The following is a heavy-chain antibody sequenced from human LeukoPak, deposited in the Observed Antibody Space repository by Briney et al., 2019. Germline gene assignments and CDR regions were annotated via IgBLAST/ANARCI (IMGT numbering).Heavy chain of an antibody. D-gene: IGHD1-1*01. CDR3: ARRPYNWNDGYYYGLDV. CDR2: IYPGDSDT. Sequence: KGGESLKISCKGSGYSFTSYWIGWVRQMPGKGLEWMGIIYPGDSDTRYSPSFQGQVTISADKSISTAYLQWSSLKASDTATYYCARRPYNWNDGYYYGLDVWGQGTTVTVSS. CDR1: GYSFTSYW. V-gene: IGHV5-51*01. J-gene: IGHJ6*02.